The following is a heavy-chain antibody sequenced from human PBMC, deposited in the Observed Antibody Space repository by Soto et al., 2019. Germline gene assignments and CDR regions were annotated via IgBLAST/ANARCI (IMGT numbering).Heavy chain of an antibody. J-gene: IGHJ4*02. CDR2: IYHSVST. V-gene: IGHV4-4*02. D-gene: IGHD4-17*01. CDR1: SGSISSSNW. CDR3: ASRLYGDYGGSFDY. Sequence: SETLSLTCAVSSGSISSSNWWSWVRQPPGKGLEWIGEIYHSVSTNYNPSLKSRVTISVDKSKNQFSLKLSSVTAADTAVYYCASRLYGDYGGSFDYWGQGTLVTVSS.